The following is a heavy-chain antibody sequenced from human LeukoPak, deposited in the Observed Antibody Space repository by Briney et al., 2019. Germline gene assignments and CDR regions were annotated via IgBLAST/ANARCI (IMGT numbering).Heavy chain of an antibody. J-gene: IGHJ4*02. CDR3: ARRWLRHDPNDY. D-gene: IGHD5-12*01. CDR1: GYTFTGYY. V-gene: IGHV1-2*06. Sequence: ASVKVSCKASGYTFTGYYMHWVRQAPGQGLEWMGRINPNSGGTNYAQKFQGRVTMTRDTSISTAYMELSRLRSDDTAVYYCARRWLRHDPNDYWGRGTLVTVSS. CDR2: INPNSGGT.